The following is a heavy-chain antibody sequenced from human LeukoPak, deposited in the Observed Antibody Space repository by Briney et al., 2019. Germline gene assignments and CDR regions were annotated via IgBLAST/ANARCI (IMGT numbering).Heavy chain of an antibody. V-gene: IGHV4-59*01. Sequence: TSETLSLTCTVSGGSISNYYWSWIRQPPGKGLEWIGYIYYSGSTNYNPSLKSRVTISVDTSKNQFSLKLSSLTAADTAVYYCARVGYYASGNYYNDRGAFDYWGQGTLVIVSS. J-gene: IGHJ4*02. CDR1: GGSISNYY. CDR2: IYYSGST. CDR3: ARVGYYASGNYYNDRGAFDY. D-gene: IGHD3-10*01.